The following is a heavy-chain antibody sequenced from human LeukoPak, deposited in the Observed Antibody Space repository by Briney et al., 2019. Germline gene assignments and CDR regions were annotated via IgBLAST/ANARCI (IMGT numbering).Heavy chain of an antibody. J-gene: IGHJ6*02. Sequence: PSETLSLTCIVSGGSISSYFWSWIRQPPGKGLEWIGYISNSGSTNYNPSLKSRVTISVDTSKNQFSLKLSSVAAADTAVYYCARDRSPEHYYDSSHWDYYYGMDVWGQGTTVTVSS. CDR3: ARDRSPEHYYDSSHWDYYYGMDV. D-gene: IGHD3-22*01. CDR1: GGSISSYF. CDR2: ISNSGST. V-gene: IGHV4-59*01.